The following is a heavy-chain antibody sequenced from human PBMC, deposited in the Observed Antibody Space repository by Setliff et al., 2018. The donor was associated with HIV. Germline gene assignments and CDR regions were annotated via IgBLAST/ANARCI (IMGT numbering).Heavy chain of an antibody. V-gene: IGHV4-31*03. CDR1: GGSISTGGYY. CDR3: ARRDRSGFYYWYFDL. Sequence: LSLTCTVSGGSISTGGYYWSWIRQQPGKGLEWIGYSDYNGRTHYNPSLKSRVTISVDTSKNQFSLKLSSVTAADTAVYYCARRDRSGFYYWYFDLWGRGTLVTVSS. J-gene: IGHJ2*01. CDR2: SDYNGRT. D-gene: IGHD3-22*01.